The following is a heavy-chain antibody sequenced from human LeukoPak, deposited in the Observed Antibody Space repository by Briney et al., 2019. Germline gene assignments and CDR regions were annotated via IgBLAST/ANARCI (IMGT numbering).Heavy chain of an antibody. CDR1: GDTFSSYA. Sequence: ASVKVSCKASGDTFSSYAINWVRQAPGQGLEWMGGIIPIFGTANYAQKFQGRGTITADKSTSTAYMELSSLRSEDTAVYYCARSRDPDIVAVVAARGSTFENWGQGTMVTVSS. CDR3: ARSRDPDIVAVVAARGSTFEN. D-gene: IGHD2-15*01. J-gene: IGHJ3*02. V-gene: IGHV1-69*06. CDR2: IIPIFGTA.